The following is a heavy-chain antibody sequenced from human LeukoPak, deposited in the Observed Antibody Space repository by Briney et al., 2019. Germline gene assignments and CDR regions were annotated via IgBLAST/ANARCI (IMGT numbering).Heavy chain of an antibody. CDR3: ARSDYYDFWSGYYKGMNWFDP. D-gene: IGHD3-3*01. V-gene: IGHV4-59*01. CDR2: IYYSGST. J-gene: IGHJ5*02. Sequence: SETLSLTCTVSGGSISSYYWSWIRQPPGKGLEWIGYIYYSGSTNYNPSLKSRVTISVDTSKNQFSLKLISVTAADTAVYYCARSDYYDFWSGYYKGMNWFDPWGQGTLVTVSS. CDR1: GGSISSYY.